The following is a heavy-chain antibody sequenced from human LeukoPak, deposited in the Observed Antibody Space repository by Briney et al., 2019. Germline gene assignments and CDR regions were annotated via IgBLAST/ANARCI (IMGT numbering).Heavy chain of an antibody. CDR1: GGSFSGYY. CDR3: AGHHPRNTVDF. D-gene: IGHD2/OR15-2a*01. CDR2: ISDIGSI. J-gene: IGHJ4*02. Sequence: SETLSLTCAVYGGSFSGYYWSWIRQPPGKGLEWIAYISDIGSINYNPSLKSRVTISLDTSKNQFSLKLSSVTAADTAVYYCAGHHPRNTVDFWGQGIPVTVSS. V-gene: IGHV4-59*08.